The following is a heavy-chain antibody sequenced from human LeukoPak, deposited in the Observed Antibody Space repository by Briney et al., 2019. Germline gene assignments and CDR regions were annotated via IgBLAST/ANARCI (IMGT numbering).Heavy chain of an antibody. Sequence: GGSLRLSCAPSGLTVSTNYMSWVRQAPGKGLEWVSVIYSGGTPHYADSAKGRFTISRDNSKNTLYSQMNSLRAEDTAVYYCARAVRGHYFDYWGQGTLVTVPS. CDR1: GLTVSTNY. D-gene: IGHD1-26*01. J-gene: IGHJ4*02. CDR3: ARAVRGHYFDY. V-gene: IGHV3-53*01. CDR2: IYSGGTP.